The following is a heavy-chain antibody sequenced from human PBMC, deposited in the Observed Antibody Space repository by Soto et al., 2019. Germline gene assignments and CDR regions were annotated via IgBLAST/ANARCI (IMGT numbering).Heavy chain of an antibody. CDR2: IWYDGSNK. CDR3: ARMKKAAAGPKNYYYYGMDV. CDR1: GFTFSSYG. J-gene: IGHJ6*02. Sequence: PGGSLRLSCAASGFTFSSYGMHWVRQAPGKGLEWVAVIWYDGSNKYYADSVKGRFTISRDNSKNTLYLQMNSLRAEDTAVYYCARMKKAAAGPKNYYYYGMDVWGQGTTVTVSS. V-gene: IGHV3-33*01. D-gene: IGHD6-13*01.